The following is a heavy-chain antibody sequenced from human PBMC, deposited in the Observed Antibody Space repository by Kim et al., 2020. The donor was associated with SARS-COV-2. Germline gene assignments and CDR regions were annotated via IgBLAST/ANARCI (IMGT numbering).Heavy chain of an antibody. J-gene: IGHJ4*02. CDR2: ITSSGATT. V-gene: IGHV3-11*04. Sequence: GGSLRLSCVISGFDFSDDYMSWIRQAPGKGLEWIAYITSSGATTYYADSVKGRFTISRDNANNSLYHQLNSLRPDDTAVYFCARDRGVFAGFDYWGQGTRVAVSS. D-gene: IGHD3-10*01. CDR1: GFDFSDDY. CDR3: ARDRGVFAGFDY.